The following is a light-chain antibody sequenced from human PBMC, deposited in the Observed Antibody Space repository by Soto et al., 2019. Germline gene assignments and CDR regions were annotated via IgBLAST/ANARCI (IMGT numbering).Light chain of an antibody. CDR2: QVS. CDR3: MQGTYWPWT. Sequence: DAVLTQSPLSLPVTLGQPAAISCRSSQSLVYSDGKAYLIWFQQRPGQSPRRLIYQVSNRDAGVPDRLSGGGSCTYFSRTISRVEAVDVGVYYWMQGTYWPWTFGQGTKVEIK. CDR1: QSLVYSDGKAY. V-gene: IGKV2-30*01. J-gene: IGKJ1*01.